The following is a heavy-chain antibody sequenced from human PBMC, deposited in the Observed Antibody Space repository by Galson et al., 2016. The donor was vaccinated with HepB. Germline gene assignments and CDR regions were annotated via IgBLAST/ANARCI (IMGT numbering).Heavy chain of an antibody. J-gene: IGHJ4*02. CDR3: AIDPSHWIENPFAL. CDR2: ICGSCGDI. V-gene: IGHV3-23*01. Sequence: LRLSCTASGSTFKNFGMTWVRQAPGKGLEWVSTICGSCGDIDYADSVQGRFTISRDNSKNTLSLQMNSLRAEDTATYYCAIDPSHWIENPFALWGQGTLVTVSS. CDR1: GSTFKNFG. D-gene: IGHD2-2*03.